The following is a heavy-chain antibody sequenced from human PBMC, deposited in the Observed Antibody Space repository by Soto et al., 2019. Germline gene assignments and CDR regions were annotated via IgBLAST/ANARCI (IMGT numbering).Heavy chain of an antibody. D-gene: IGHD3-3*01. CDR2: TYYRSKWYN. V-gene: IGHV6-1*01. J-gene: IGHJ6*02. CDR1: GDSVSSNSAA. Sequence: SQTLSLTCAISGDSVSSNSAAWNWIRQSPSRGLEWLGRTYYRSKWYNDYAVSVKSRITINPDTSKNQFSLQLNSVTPEDTAVYYCARDLLRMYYVFWSGYLDNYYYGMDVWGQGTTVTVSS. CDR3: ARDLLRMYYVFWSGYLDNYYYGMDV.